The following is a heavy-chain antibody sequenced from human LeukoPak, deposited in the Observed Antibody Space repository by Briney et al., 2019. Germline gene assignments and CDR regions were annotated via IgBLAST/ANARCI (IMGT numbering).Heavy chain of an antibody. J-gene: IGHJ5*02. D-gene: IGHD3-16*01. CDR3: ARHYGP. CDR1: GGSISSYY. CDR2: INHSGST. Sequence: SETLSLTCTVSGGSISSYYWSWIRQPPGKGLEWIGEINHSGSTNYNPSLKSRVTISVDTSKNQFSLKLNSVTAADTAVYYCARHYGPWGQGTLVTVSS. V-gene: IGHV4-34*01.